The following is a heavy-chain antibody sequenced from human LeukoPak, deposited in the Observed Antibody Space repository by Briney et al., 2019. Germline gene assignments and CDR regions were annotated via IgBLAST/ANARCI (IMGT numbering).Heavy chain of an antibody. D-gene: IGHD6-13*01. CDR2: INHSGST. V-gene: IGHV4-34*01. CDR3: ARVYSTTPDYYYYGMDV. J-gene: IGHJ6*02. CDR1: GGSFSGYY. Sequence: PSETLSLTCAVYGGSFSGYYWSWIRQPPGKGLEWIGEINHSGSTNYNPSLKSRVTISVDTSKNQFSLKLSSVTAADTAVYYCARVYSTTPDYYYYGMDVWCQGTTVTVSS.